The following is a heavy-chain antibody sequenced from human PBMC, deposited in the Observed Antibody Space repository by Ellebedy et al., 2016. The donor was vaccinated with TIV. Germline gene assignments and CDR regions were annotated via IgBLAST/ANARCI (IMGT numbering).Heavy chain of an antibody. CDR2: LNGDGSII. V-gene: IGHV3-7*01. Sequence: GESLKISXAAFASTLNTYWMSWVRQAPGKGLEWVAKLNGDGSIINYLDSVRGRFTISRDNAKHSLYLQLNSLRAEDTAVYYCARRDYYVYHLDVWGKGTTVTVSS. CDR3: ARRDYYVYHLDV. CDR1: ASTLNTYW. D-gene: IGHD5/OR15-5a*01. J-gene: IGHJ6*03.